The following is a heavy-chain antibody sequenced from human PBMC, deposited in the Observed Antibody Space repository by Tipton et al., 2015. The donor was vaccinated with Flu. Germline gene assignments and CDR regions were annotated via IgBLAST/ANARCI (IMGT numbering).Heavy chain of an antibody. J-gene: IGHJ5*02. D-gene: IGHD3-10*01. V-gene: IGHV4-59*12. CDR2: ISYSGST. CDR1: GGSISSYY. CDR3: AREAAPTPGAGYQYES. Sequence: TLSLTCSVSGGSISSYYWSWIRQSPGKGLEWIGYISYSGSTNYNPSLKSRVTISVDTSRNQFSLRLSSVTAADTAVYFCAREAAPTPGAGYQYESWGQGKLVTVSS.